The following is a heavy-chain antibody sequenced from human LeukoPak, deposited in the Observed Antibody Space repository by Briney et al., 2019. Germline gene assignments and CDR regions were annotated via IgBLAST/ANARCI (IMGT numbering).Heavy chain of an antibody. J-gene: IGHJ4*02. CDR1: GYTLTELS. CDR3: ATDLPNSGSYYRNY. Sequence: ASVKVSCKVSGYTLTELSMHWVRQAPGKGLEWMGGFDPEDGETIYAQKFQGRVTMTEDTSTDTAYMELSSLRSEDTAVYYCATDLPNSGSYYRNYWGQGTLVTVSS. D-gene: IGHD1-26*01. CDR2: FDPEDGET. V-gene: IGHV1-24*01.